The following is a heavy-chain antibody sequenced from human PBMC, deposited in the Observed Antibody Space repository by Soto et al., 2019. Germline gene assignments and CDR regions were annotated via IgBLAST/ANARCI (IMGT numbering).Heavy chain of an antibody. CDR1: GFTVSSNY. V-gene: IGHV3-53*01. Sequence: PGGSLRLSCAASGFTVSSNYMSWVRQAPGKGLEWVSVIYSGGSTYYADSVKGRFTISRDNSKNTLYLQMNSLRAEDTAVYYCARYYYDSSGYYYVSGYGMDVWGQGTTVTVSS. D-gene: IGHD3-22*01. CDR3: ARYYYDSSGYYYVSGYGMDV. J-gene: IGHJ6*02. CDR2: IYSGGST.